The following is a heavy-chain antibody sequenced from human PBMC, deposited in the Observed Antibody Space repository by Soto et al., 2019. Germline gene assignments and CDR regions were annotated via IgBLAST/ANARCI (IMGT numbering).Heavy chain of an antibody. CDR3: ARGDRGGFDL. V-gene: IGHV3-74*01. CDR1: GFTFDYYW. CDR2: VHSGGTTT. D-gene: IGHD3-10*01. Sequence: DVQLVESGGGLVQPGESLRLSCAASGFTFDYYWMHWVRQAPGKGLVWVSRVHSGGTTTTYADYVKGRVTISRDNARNTVSLQMRRLRAEDTAIYYCARGDRGGFDLWGHGTMVTVSS. J-gene: IGHJ3*01.